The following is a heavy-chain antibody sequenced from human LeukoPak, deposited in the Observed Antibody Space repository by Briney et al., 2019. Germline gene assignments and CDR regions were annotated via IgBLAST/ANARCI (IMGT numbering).Heavy chain of an antibody. V-gene: IGHV4-30-2*01. J-gene: IGHJ4*02. Sequence: SQTLSLTCAVSGGSISSGGYSWSWIRQPPGKGLEWIAYMYHSGSTYYNPSIKSRVTISVDRSQNQFSLKLNSVTAADTAVYYCARGFGELLPNFDYWGQGTLVTVSS. CDR2: MYHSGST. CDR3: ARGFGELLPNFDY. D-gene: IGHD3-10*01. CDR1: GGSISSGGYS.